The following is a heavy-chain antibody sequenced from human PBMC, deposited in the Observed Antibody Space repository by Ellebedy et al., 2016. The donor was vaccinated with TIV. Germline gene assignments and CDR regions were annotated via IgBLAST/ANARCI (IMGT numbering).Heavy chain of an antibody. Sequence: SETLSLXXTVSGGSISSYYWSWIRQPPGKGLEWIGYIYYSGSTNYNPSLKSRVTISVDTSKNQFSLKLSSVTAADTAVYYCARAELHSAVGASYFDYWGQGTLVTVSS. D-gene: IGHD1-26*01. CDR2: IYYSGST. CDR1: GGSISSYY. J-gene: IGHJ4*02. V-gene: IGHV4-59*01. CDR3: ARAELHSAVGASYFDY.